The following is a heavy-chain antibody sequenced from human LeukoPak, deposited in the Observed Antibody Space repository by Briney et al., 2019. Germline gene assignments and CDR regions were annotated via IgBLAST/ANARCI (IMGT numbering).Heavy chain of an antibody. D-gene: IGHD3-10*01. CDR2: VGHTGTT. Sequence: SETLSLTCSVSGGSLSHFFWTWIRQSPGGGLEWIASVGHTGTTNYKSSLKSRLTISKDTSKNQVSLRLTSVTVADTAMYYCARVSKSCFDSGNYPKVNHYFDYWGQGILVTVSS. J-gene: IGHJ4*02. V-gene: IGHV4-59*01. CDR1: GGSLSHFF. CDR3: ARVSKSCFDSGNYPKVNHYFDY.